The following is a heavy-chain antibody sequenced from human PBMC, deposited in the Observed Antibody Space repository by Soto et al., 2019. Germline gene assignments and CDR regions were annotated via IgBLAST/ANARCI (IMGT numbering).Heavy chain of an antibody. Sequence: SETLCLTCTVSGGSISSGGYYWNWLRQHPGKGLEWIGYIYYSGSTYYNPSLKSRVTISVDTSKNQFSLKLSSVTAADTAVYYCAREQRDGEYYYDINGYGTDVWGQGTTVTVSS. V-gene: IGHV4-31*03. J-gene: IGHJ6*02. CDR3: AREQRDGEYYYDINGYGTDV. CDR2: IYYSGST. D-gene: IGHD3-22*01. CDR1: GGSISSGGYY.